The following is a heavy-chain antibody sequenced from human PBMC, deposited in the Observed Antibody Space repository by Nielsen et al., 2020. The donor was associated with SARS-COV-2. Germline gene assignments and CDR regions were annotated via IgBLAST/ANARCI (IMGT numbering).Heavy chain of an antibody. Sequence: SETLSLTCAVSGGSISSDAYSWSWIRQPPGKGLEWIGYMYHGGTTYYNPSLRSRVTISVDSSKNHFSLNLTSVTAADTAVYYCARAPITIFGVVIPQYFDYWGQGTLVTVSS. D-gene: IGHD3-3*01. J-gene: IGHJ4*02. V-gene: IGHV4-30-2*01. CDR1: GGSISSDAYS. CDR3: ARAPITIFGVVIPQYFDY. CDR2: MYHGGTT.